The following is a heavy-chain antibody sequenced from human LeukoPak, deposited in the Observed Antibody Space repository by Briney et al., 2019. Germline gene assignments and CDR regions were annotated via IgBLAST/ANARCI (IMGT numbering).Heavy chain of an antibody. CDR1: GYTFTGYY. CDR3: ARGSGSGWSEYFQD. Sequence: ASVTVSCKASGYTFTGYYMHWVRQAPGQRLEWMGWINSNSGGTNYAQKFQGWVTMTRDTSISTAYMELSRLRSDDTAVYYCARGSGSGWSEYFQDWGQGSLVTVSS. CDR2: INSNSGGT. J-gene: IGHJ1*01. V-gene: IGHV1-2*04. D-gene: IGHD6-19*01.